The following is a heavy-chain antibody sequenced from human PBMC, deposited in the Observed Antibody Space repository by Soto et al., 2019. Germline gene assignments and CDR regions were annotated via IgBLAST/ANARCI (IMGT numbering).Heavy chain of an antibody. CDR1: GFSLTTDGEG. CDR2: IYWDDDE. J-gene: IGHJ4*02. CDR3: AHSRNLITEDAQVGDFDY. Sequence: QISLKESGPTLVKPTQTLKLTCSFSGFSLTTDGEGVGWVRQPPGEALEWLALIYWDDDERDSPSLKTRLTITKHPTKNQVVLIMTNMDPVDTATYYCAHSRNLITEDAQVGDFDYWGQGTLGTVSS. D-gene: IGHD3-10*01. V-gene: IGHV2-5*02.